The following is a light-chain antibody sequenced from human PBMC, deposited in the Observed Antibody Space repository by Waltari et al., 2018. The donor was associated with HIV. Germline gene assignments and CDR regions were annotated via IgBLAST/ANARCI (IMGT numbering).Light chain of an antibody. CDR2: GNK. J-gene: IGLJ2*01. V-gene: IGLV1-40*01. Sequence: QSVLTQPPPVSGAPGQRVTIPCTGGSSNIGADYDVHWYQQIPGTAPKLLISGNKNRPSGVPDRFSASKSGASASLAITGLQAEDEADYFCQSYDRSLSASVVFGGGTKLTVL. CDR1: SSNIGADYD. CDR3: QSYDRSLSASVV.